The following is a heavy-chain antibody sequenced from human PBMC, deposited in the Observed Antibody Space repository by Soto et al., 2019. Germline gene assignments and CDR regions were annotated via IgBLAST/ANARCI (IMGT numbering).Heavy chain of an antibody. Sequence: SETLSLTCTVSGGSVSSGSYYWSWIRQPPGKGLEWIGYIYYSGSTNYNPSLKSRVTISVDTSKNQFSLKLSSVTAADTAVYYCATFHDYGFPYAFDIWGQGTMVTVSS. V-gene: IGHV4-61*01. CDR3: ATFHDYGFPYAFDI. CDR1: GGSVSSGSYY. J-gene: IGHJ3*02. D-gene: IGHD4-17*01. CDR2: IYYSGST.